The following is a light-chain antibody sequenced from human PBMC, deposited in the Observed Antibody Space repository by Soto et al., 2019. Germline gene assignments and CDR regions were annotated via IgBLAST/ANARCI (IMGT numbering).Light chain of an antibody. CDR3: SSYAGSNNV. CDR2: EVS. J-gene: IGLJ1*01. Sequence: HSVLAQLPSASGSPGQSVTISCTGTSSDVGGYNYVSWYQQHPGKAPKLMIYEVSKRPSGVPDRFSGSKSGNTASLTVSGLQAEDEADYYCSSYAGSNNVFGTGTKLTVL. CDR1: SSDVGGYNY. V-gene: IGLV2-8*01.